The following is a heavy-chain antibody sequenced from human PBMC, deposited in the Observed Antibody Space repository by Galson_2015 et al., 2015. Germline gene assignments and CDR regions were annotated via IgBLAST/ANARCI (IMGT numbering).Heavy chain of an antibody. CDR2: ISAYSGNT. J-gene: IGHJ6*02. CDR1: GYTFTSYG. D-gene: IGHD3-10*01. CDR3: ARDKLWFGEDYYYYYYGMDV. Sequence: SVKVSCKASGYTFTSYGISWVRQAPGQGLEWMGWISAYSGNTSYAQKLQGRVTMTTDTSTSTAYMELRSLRSDDTAVYYCARDKLWFGEDYYYYYYGMDVWGQGTTVTVSS. V-gene: IGHV1-18*01.